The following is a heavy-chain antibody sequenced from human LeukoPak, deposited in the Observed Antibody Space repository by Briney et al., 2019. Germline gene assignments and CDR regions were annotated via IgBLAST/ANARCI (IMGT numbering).Heavy chain of an antibody. D-gene: IGHD5-12*01. Sequence: ASVKVSCKASGYTFTGYYMHWVRQAPGQGLGWMGWINPNSGGTNYAQKFQGRVTMTRDTSISTAYMELSRLRSDDTAVYYCARVHSGYDQDYFDYWGQGTLVTVSS. V-gene: IGHV1-2*02. CDR2: INPNSGGT. J-gene: IGHJ4*02. CDR1: GYTFTGYY. CDR3: ARVHSGYDQDYFDY.